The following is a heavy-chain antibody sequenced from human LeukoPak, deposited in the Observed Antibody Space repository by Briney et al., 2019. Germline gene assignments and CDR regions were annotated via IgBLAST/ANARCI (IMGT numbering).Heavy chain of an antibody. V-gene: IGHV3-53*01. CDR1: GFTVSTNY. CDR2: IYTDGST. CDR3: AKDPNPIGMWGVVPAAISDY. D-gene: IGHD2-2*01. Sequence: PGGSLRLSCAASGFTVSTNYMSWVRQAPGKGLEWVSVIYTDGSTYYADSVKGRFTISRDNSKNTLSLQMNSLRAEDTAVYYCAKDPNPIGMWGVVPAAISDYWGQGTLVTVSS. J-gene: IGHJ4*02.